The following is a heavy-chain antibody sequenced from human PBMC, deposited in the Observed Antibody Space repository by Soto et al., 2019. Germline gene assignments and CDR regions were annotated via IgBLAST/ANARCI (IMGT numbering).Heavy chain of an antibody. CDR2: INPKNGVT. J-gene: IGHJ5*02. CDR3: AKKGVIAAPPPYNLFYP. D-gene: IGHD2-21*01. V-gene: IGHV1-2*02. CDR1: GYSFTGYY. Sequence: GASVKVSCKASGYSFTGYYLHWVRQAPGQGLEWMGWINPKNGVTKYGQKFQGRLTMTRDTSTSTAYMELSRLQSDDTAVYSCAKKGVIAAPPPYNLFYPLGQGVLVTVSS.